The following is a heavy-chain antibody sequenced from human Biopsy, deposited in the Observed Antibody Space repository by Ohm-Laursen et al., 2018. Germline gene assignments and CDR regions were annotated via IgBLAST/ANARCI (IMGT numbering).Heavy chain of an antibody. CDR1: GFNFDDFA. D-gene: IGHD5-24*01. J-gene: IGHJ3*02. Sequence: SLRLSCTASGFNFDDFAMHWVRQTPGKGLEWVSGISWNSGRIAYADSVKGRFTISRDNAKNSLYLQMNSLRAEDTALYYCAKGQAPDGYNYAFDIWGQGTMLTVSS. CDR2: ISWNSGRI. CDR3: AKGQAPDGYNYAFDI. V-gene: IGHV3-9*01.